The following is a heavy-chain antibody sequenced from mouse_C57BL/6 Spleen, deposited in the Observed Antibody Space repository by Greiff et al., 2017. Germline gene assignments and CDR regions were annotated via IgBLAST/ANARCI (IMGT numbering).Heavy chain of an antibody. J-gene: IGHJ4*01. CDR2: IDPSDSYT. CDR3: ARYRIYGYAMDY. V-gene: IGHV1-50*01. CDR1: GYTFTSYW. D-gene: IGHD1-1*02. Sequence: VQLQQPGAELVKPGASVKLSCKASGYTFTSYWMQWVKQRPGQGLEWIGEIDPSDSYTNYNQKFKGKATLTVDTSSSTAYMQLSSLTSEDSAVYYCARYRIYGYAMDYWGQGTSVTVSS.